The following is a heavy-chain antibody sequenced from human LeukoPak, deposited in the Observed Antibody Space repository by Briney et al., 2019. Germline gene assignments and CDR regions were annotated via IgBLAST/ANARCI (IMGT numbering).Heavy chain of an antibody. CDR1: GLPFDDYA. J-gene: IGHJ3*02. Sequence: GGPLSLSCAASGLPFDDYAMHWVRQAPGKGLEWVSLIIGDGGRTYYADSVKGRFTISRDNSKNSLYLQMNSLRTEDTALYYCAKDIDNSGYDQGAFDIWGQGTMVTVSS. D-gene: IGHD5-12*01. CDR2: IIGDGGRT. V-gene: IGHV3-43*02. CDR3: AKDIDNSGYDQGAFDI.